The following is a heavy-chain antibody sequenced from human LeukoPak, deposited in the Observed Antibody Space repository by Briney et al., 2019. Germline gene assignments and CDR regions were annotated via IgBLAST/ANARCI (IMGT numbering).Heavy chain of an antibody. V-gene: IGHV4-34*01. Sequence: SETLSLTCAVYGGSFSGYYWSWIRQPPGKGLEWIGEINHSGSTNYNPSLKSRVTISVDTSKNQFSLKLSSVTAADTAVYYCARKATYYGSGSYYNHPLGRYFDLWGRGTLVTVSS. CDR3: ARKATYYGSGSYYNHPLGRYFDL. D-gene: IGHD3-10*01. CDR2: INHSGST. CDR1: GGSFSGYY. J-gene: IGHJ2*01.